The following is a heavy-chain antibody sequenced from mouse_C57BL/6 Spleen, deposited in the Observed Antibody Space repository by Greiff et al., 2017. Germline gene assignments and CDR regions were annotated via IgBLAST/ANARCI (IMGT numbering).Heavy chain of an antibody. J-gene: IGHJ2*01. V-gene: IGHV1-18*01. D-gene: IGHD4-1*01. CDR1: GYTFTDYN. CDR2: INPNNGGT. Sequence: EVQLQQSGPELVKPGASVKIPCKASGYTFTDYNMDWVKQSHGKSLEWIGDINPNNGGTFYNQKFKGKATLTVDKSSSTAYMELRSLTSEDTAVYYCAREANWYYFDYWGQGTTLTVSS. CDR3: AREANWYYFDY.